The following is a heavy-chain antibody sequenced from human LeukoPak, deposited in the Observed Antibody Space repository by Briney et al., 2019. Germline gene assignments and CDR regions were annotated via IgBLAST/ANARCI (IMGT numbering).Heavy chain of an antibody. V-gene: IGHV5-51*07. D-gene: IGHD2-2*01. Sequence: GESLQISSKSPGYSSTNYCIGWVHQIPGKGGELMGIIHPGDSDIRYSPSFQGQVTISADKSISTAYLQWSSLKASDTAMYYCARHGGGSPTSVAIDYWGQGTLVTVSS. J-gene: IGHJ4*02. CDR3: ARHGGGSPTSVAIDY. CDR1: GYSSTNYC. CDR2: IHPGDSDI.